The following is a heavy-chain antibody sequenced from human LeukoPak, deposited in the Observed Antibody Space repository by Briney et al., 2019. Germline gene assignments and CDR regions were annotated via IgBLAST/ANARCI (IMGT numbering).Heavy chain of an antibody. V-gene: IGHV3-7*01. CDR2: IKQDGSDQ. J-gene: IGHJ4*02. D-gene: IGHD4-23*01. CDR3: ARDRAVEV. CDR1: GFIFSNHR. Sequence: GGSLRLSCVASGFIFSNHRMSWVRQAPGKGLEWVADIKQDGSDQNYEDSVRGRFTISRDNAKNSLYLQMNSLRAEDTAVYYCARDRAVEVWGQGTLVTVSS.